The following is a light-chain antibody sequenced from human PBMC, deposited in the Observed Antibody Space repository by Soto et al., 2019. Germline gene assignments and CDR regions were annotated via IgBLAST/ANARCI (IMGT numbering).Light chain of an antibody. J-gene: IGLJ2*01. CDR2: GVS. CDR3: SSYARRSTPLI. V-gene: IGLV2-14*01. Sequence: QSALTQPASVSGSPGQSITISCTGTSSDVGGYNYVSWYQQNPGKAPKLMIYGVSHRPSGVSSRFSGSKSGNTASLTISGLQAEDEADYYCSSYARRSTPLIFGGGTKLTVL. CDR1: SSDVGGYNY.